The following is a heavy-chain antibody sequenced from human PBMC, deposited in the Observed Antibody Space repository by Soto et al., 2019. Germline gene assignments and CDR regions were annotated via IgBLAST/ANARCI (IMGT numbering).Heavy chain of an antibody. V-gene: IGHV6-1*01. CDR1: GDSVSSNSAA. Sequence: QTLSLTCAISGDSVSSNSAAWNWIRQSPSRGLEWLGRTYYRSKWYNDYAVSVKSRITINPDTSKNQFSLQLNSVTPEDTAVYYCARGGGRSPYYYYGMDVWGQGTTVTVSS. J-gene: IGHJ6*02. D-gene: IGHD3-16*01. CDR2: TYYRSKWYN. CDR3: ARGGGRSPYYYYGMDV.